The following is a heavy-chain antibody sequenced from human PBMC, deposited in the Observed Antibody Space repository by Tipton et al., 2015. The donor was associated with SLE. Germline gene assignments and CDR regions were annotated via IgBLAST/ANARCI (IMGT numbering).Heavy chain of an antibody. CDR3: ATGYDFQTGWFQH. J-gene: IGHJ1*01. V-gene: IGHV4-34*01. CDR1: GGSFSGYY. CDR2: INHSGST. D-gene: IGHD5-12*01. Sequence: TLSLTCAVYGGSFSGYYWSWIRQPPGKGLEWIGEINHSGSTNYNPSLKSRVTISVDTSKNQSSLKLSSVTAADTAVYYCATGYDFQTGWFQHWGQGHLVAASS.